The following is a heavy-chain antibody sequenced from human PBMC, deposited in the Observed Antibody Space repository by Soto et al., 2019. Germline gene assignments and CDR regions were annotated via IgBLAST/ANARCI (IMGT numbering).Heavy chain of an antibody. CDR1: GFTFSSYA. CDR3: AKDRSYYYGSEDDYFDY. Sequence: QPGGSLRLSCAASGFTFSSYAMSWVRQAPGKGLEWVSAISGSGGSTYYADSVKGRFTISRDNSKNTLYLQMNSLRAEDTAVYYCAKDRSYYYGSEDDYFDYWGQGTLVTVSS. D-gene: IGHD3-10*01. CDR2: ISGSGGST. J-gene: IGHJ4*02. V-gene: IGHV3-23*01.